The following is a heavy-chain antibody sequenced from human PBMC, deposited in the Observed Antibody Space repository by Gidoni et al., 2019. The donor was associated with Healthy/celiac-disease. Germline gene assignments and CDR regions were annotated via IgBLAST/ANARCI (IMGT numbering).Heavy chain of an antibody. CDR3: VNWDGQLVLDY. V-gene: IGHV3-64D*06. CDR1: GFTFSSYA. D-gene: IGHD6-6*01. Sequence: EVQLVESGGGLVQPGGSLRLSCSASGFTFSSYAMHWVRQAPGKGLEYVSAISSNGGSTYYADSVKGRFTISRDNSKNTLYLQMSSLRAEDTAVYYCVNWDGQLVLDYWGQGTLVTVSS. J-gene: IGHJ4*02. CDR2: ISSNGGST.